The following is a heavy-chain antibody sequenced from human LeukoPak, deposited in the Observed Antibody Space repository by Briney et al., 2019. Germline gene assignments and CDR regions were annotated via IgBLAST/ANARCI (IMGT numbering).Heavy chain of an antibody. CDR3: ARDYYDFWSGYYFDY. CDR1: GGSFSGYY. V-gene: IGHV4-34*01. D-gene: IGHD3-3*01. CDR2: INHSGST. Sequence: ASETLSLTCAVYGGSFSGYYWSWIRQPPGKGLEWIGEINHSGSTNYNPPLKSRVTISVDTSKNQFSLKLSSVTAADTAVYYCARDYYDFWSGYYFDYWGQETLVTVSS. J-gene: IGHJ4*02.